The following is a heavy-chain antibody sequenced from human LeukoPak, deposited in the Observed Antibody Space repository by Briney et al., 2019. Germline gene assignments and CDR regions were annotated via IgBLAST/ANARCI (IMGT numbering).Heavy chain of an antibody. J-gene: IGHJ4*02. Sequence: ASVKVSCKVSGYTLTELSMHWVRQAPGKGLEWMGGFDPEDGETIYAQKFQGRVTMTEDTSTDTAYMELSSLRSEDTAVYYCATGRSSWYYFDYWGQGTLVTVSS. CDR1: GYTLTELS. CDR3: ATGRSSWYYFDY. D-gene: IGHD6-13*01. V-gene: IGHV1-24*01. CDR2: FDPEDGET.